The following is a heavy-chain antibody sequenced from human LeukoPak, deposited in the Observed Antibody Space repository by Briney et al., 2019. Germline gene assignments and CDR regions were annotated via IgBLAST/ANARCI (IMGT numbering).Heavy chain of an antibody. J-gene: IGHJ4*02. D-gene: IGHD5-18*01. CDR3: ARLRGYSYGYGDY. CDR1: GFTFSSYS. CDR2: ISSSGNTI. Sequence: PGWSLRLSCAASGFTFSSYSVNWVRQAPGKGLEWVSYISSSGNTIDYADSVKGRFTISRDNAKNSLYPQMVSLRAEDTAVYYCARLRGYSYGYGDYWGQGTLVTVSS. V-gene: IGHV3-48*04.